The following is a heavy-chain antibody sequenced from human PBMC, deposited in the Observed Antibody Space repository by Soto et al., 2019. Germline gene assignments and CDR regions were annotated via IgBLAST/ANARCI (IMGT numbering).Heavy chain of an antibody. D-gene: IGHD2-21*01. CDR2: ISGSGGST. J-gene: IGHJ4*02. CDR1: GFTFSSYT. V-gene: IGHV3-23*01. CDR3: AKDSRIPSL. Sequence: GGSLRLSCAASGFTFSSYTMSWVRQAPGKGLEWVSVISGSGGSTNYASSVKGRFTISRDNSKNTLYLQMNSLRAEDTAVYYCAKDSRIPSLRGQGTLVTVSS.